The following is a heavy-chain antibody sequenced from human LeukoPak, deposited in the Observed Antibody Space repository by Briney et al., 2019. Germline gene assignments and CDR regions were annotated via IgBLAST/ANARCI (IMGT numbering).Heavy chain of an antibody. Sequence: SESLSLTCTVSGGSISTYYWSWIRQPPGKELEWIGYIYYSGSANYHPSLKSRVTISIDTSKNQFSLKLSSVTAADTAVYYCARSFGSGNYFDYWGQGTLVTVSS. CDR1: GGSISTYY. CDR2: IYYSGSA. J-gene: IGHJ4*02. D-gene: IGHD3-10*01. V-gene: IGHV4-59*01. CDR3: ARSFGSGNYFDY.